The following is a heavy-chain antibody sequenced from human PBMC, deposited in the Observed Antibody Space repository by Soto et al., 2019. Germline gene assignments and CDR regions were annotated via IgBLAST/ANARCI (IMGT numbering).Heavy chain of an antibody. D-gene: IGHD2-8*02. J-gene: IGHJ4*02. V-gene: IGHV4-34*01. CDR2: INHSGST. CDR3: ARDKITGLFDY. CDR1: CGSISSYY. Sequence: PSETLSVTCTVSCGSISSYYWTWIRQPPGTGLEWIGEINHSGSTNYNPSLKSRVTISVDTSKNQFSLKLTSVTAADTAVYYCARDKITGLFDYWGQGTLVTVSS.